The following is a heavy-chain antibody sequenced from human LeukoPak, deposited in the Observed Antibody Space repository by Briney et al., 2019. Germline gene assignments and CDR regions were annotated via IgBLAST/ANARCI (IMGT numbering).Heavy chain of an antibody. Sequence: PSETLSLTCTVSGGSISSYCWSWIRQPPGKGLEWIGYIYYSGSTNYNPSLKSRVTISVDTSKNQFSLKLSSVTAADTAVYYCARHYFYDSSGYLFNWFDPWGQGTLVTVSS. D-gene: IGHD3-22*01. J-gene: IGHJ5*02. CDR3: ARHYFYDSSGYLFNWFDP. CDR2: IYYSGST. V-gene: IGHV4-59*08. CDR1: GGSISSYC.